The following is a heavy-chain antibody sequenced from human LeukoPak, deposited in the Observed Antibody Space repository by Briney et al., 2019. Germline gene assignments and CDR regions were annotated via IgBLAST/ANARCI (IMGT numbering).Heavy chain of an antibody. CDR2: IYGGGNI. D-gene: IGHD5-24*01. Sequence: GGSLRLSCAASGFTFSSYWMTWVRQAPGKGLEWVSVIYGGGNIYYADSVKGRFTISRDNSKNTLYLQMNSLRAEDTAVYYCARGAGYNYPYYFDYWGQGTLVTVSS. CDR3: ARGAGYNYPYYFDY. V-gene: IGHV3-53*01. J-gene: IGHJ4*02. CDR1: GFTFSSYW.